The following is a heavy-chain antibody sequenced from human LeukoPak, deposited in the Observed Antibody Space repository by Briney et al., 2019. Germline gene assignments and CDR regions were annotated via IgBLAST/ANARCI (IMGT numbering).Heavy chain of an antibody. J-gene: IGHJ4*02. D-gene: IGHD6-13*01. CDR1: GGSISSGGYY. Sequence: PSETLSLTCTVSGGSISSGGYYWSWIRQHPGKGLEWIGYIYYSGSTYYNPSLKSRVTISVDTSKNQFSLKLSSVTAADTAVYYCARDVIAAAGTERGDYFDYWGQGTLVTVSS. CDR2: IYYSGST. V-gene: IGHV4-31*03. CDR3: ARDVIAAAGTERGDYFDY.